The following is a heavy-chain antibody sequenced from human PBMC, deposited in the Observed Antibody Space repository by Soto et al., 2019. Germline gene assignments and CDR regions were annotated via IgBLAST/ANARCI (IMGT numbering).Heavy chain of an antibody. CDR3: ARNPVLLWFGEREGPYDY. CDR1: GGSISSYY. Sequence: PSETLSLTCTVSGGSISSYYWSWIRQPPGKGLEWIGYIYYSGSTNYNPSLKSRVTISVDTSKNLFSLKLSSVTAADTAVFYCARNPVLLWFGEREGPYDYWGQGTLVTVSS. D-gene: IGHD3-10*01. J-gene: IGHJ4*02. CDR2: IYYSGST. V-gene: IGHV4-59*08.